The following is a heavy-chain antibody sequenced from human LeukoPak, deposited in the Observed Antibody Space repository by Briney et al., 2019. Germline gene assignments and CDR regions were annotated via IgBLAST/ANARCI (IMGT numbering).Heavy chain of an antibody. CDR2: ILSDGSTK. D-gene: IGHD3-10*01. J-gene: IGHJ5*01. Sequence: AGGPLRLSCTASGIAFNQYSMHWVRQAPGKGLEWVAFILSDGSTKYYEDSVKGRFSISRDNSNKTLYLQMNSLSAEDTGMYYCATPPYGTDTYGSWFESWGQGTLVTVSS. CDR3: ATPPYGTDTYGSWFES. V-gene: IGHV3-30*02. CDR1: GIAFNQYS.